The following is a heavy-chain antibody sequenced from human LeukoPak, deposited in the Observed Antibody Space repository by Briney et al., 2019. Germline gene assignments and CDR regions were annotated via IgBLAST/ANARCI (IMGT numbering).Heavy chain of an antibody. CDR3: ARTYYDFWSGYYTHSFDY. J-gene: IGHJ4*02. CDR1: GYTFTGYY. V-gene: IGHV1-46*01. D-gene: IGHD3-3*01. Sequence: ASVKVSCKASGYTFTGYYMHWVRQAPGQGLEWMGIINPSGGSTSYAQKFQGRVTMTRDMSTSTVYMELSSLRSEDTAVYYCARTYYDFWSGYYTHSFDYWGQGTLVTVSS. CDR2: INPSGGST.